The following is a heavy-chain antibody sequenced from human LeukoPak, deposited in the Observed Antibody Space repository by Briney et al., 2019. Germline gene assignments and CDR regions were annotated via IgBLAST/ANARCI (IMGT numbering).Heavy chain of an antibody. V-gene: IGHV3-64*01. D-gene: IGHD2-15*01. CDR2: ISSKGNT. CDR3: ARARVAAKSGYMDV. Sequence: PGGSLRLSCAASGFTFSTYGMYWVRQAPGKGLEYVSSISSKGNTYYANSVKGRFTISRDNPKNTLYLQMGSLRDEDLAVYYCARARVAAKSGYMDVWGTGTTVTISS. CDR1: GFTFSTYG. J-gene: IGHJ6*03.